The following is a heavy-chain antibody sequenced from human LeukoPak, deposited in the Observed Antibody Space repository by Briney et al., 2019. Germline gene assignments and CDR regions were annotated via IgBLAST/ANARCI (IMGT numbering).Heavy chain of an antibody. CDR3: AKAMTTVTPFDY. CDR2: IRYDGSYN. CDR1: GFIFSSSG. J-gene: IGHJ4*02. V-gene: IGHV3-30*02. D-gene: IGHD4-17*01. Sequence: GGSLRLSCAAAGFIFSSSGMHWVRQAPGKGLEWVAFIRYDGSYNYYADSVKGRFTISRDSSKKTLYLQMNSLRAEDTSMYYCAKAMTTVTPFDYWGQGTLVTVSS.